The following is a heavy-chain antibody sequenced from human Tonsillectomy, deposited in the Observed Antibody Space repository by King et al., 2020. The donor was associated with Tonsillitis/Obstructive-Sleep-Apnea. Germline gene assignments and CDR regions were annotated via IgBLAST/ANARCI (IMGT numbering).Heavy chain of an antibody. J-gene: IGHJ5*02. D-gene: IGHD2-8*02. CDR2: IGANSGKT. Sequence: QLVQSGAEVTKPGDSVKVSCKASGYTFTSYGISWVRQAPGHGLEWMGRIGANSGKTNYAQKLQGRVTMTTETSTSTAYMELRSQRSDDTAVYYCARDWDCSGGACSSCFDPWGQGTLVTVSS. V-gene: IGHV1-18*01. CDR3: ARDWDCSGGACSSCFDP. CDR1: GYTFTSYG.